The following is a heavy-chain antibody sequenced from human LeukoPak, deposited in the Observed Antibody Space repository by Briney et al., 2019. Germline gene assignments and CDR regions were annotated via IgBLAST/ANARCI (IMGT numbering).Heavy chain of an antibody. D-gene: IGHD6-19*01. J-gene: IGHJ4*02. CDR3: ARDRGSSGWYEFDY. Sequence: GGSLRLSCAASGFTFSDYYMSWIRQAPGKGLEWLSYISSSGSTVYYADSVKGRFTVSRDNAKNSLYLHMNSLRAEDTAVYYCARDRGSSGWYEFDYWGQGTLVTVSS. CDR1: GFTFSDYY. CDR2: ISSSGSTV. V-gene: IGHV3-11*04.